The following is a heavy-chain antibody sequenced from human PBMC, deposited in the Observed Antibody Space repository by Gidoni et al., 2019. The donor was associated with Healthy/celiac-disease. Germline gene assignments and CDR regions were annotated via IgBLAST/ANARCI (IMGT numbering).Heavy chain of an antibody. CDR1: GRSISSSY. J-gene: IGHJ4*02. CDR3: ARVGYYGSGSMGYFDY. D-gene: IGHD3-10*01. V-gene: IGHV4-4*07. Sequence: QVQLQESGPGMVKPSETLSLTCTVSGRSISSSYWSWIRRPAGKGLEWIGRIYTSGSTNYNPSLKSRVTMSVDTSKNQFSLKLSSVTAADTAVYYCARVGYYGSGSMGYFDYWGQGTLVTVSS. CDR2: IYTSGST.